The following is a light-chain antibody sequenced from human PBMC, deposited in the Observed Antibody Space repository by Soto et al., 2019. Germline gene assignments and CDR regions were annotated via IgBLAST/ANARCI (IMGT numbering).Light chain of an antibody. CDR1: GSNIGTNY. J-gene: IGLJ2*01. CDR2: RSN. Sequence: QSVLTQPPSASGTPGQRVTISCSGSGSNIGTNYVYWYQQLPGTAPKLLIYRSNQRPSGVPDRFSGSKSGTSASLVISGLRSEDEADYFCASWDDSLSAGEVFGGGTKL. CDR3: ASWDDSLSAGEV. V-gene: IGLV1-47*01.